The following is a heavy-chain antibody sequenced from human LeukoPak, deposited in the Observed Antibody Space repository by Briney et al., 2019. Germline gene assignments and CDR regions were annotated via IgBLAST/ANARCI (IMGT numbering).Heavy chain of an antibody. D-gene: IGHD6-6*01. CDR3: ARGVGSSSDWFDP. Sequence: GGSQRLSCAASGFTFSSYSMNGVRQAPGKGLEWVSSISSSSSYIYYADSVKGRFTISRDNAKNSLYLQMTSLRAEDTAVYYCARGVGSSSDWFDPWGQGTLVTVSS. CDR1: GFTFSSYS. CDR2: ISSSSSYI. J-gene: IGHJ5*02. V-gene: IGHV3-21*01.